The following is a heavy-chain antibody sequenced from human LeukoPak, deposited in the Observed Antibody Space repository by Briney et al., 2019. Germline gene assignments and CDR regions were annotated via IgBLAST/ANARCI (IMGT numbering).Heavy chain of an antibody. Sequence: PGGSLRLSCAASGFTFSSYWMSWVRQAPGKGLEWVANIKQDGSEKYYVDSVKGRFTISRDNAKNSLYLQMNSLRGEDTAVYYCARVPVVTAPEVYMDVWGKGTTVTVSS. D-gene: IGHD2-21*02. CDR1: GFTFSSYW. J-gene: IGHJ6*03. CDR2: IKQDGSEK. CDR3: ARVPVVTAPEVYMDV. V-gene: IGHV3-7*01.